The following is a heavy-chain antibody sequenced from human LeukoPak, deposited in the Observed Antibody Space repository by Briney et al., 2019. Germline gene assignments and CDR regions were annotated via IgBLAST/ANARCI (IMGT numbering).Heavy chain of an antibody. CDR1: GYTFTRYY. CDR3: ARDDSSGYYASHFQH. CDR2: INPSGGST. V-gene: IGHV1-46*01. Sequence: ASVNVSCKSSGYTFTRYYMHWVRQPPGQGLEWVGIINPSGGSTSYAQKFQGRVTMTRDMSTSTVYMELSSLRSEDTAVYYCARDDSSGYYASHFQHWGQGTLVTVSS. D-gene: IGHD3-22*01. J-gene: IGHJ1*01.